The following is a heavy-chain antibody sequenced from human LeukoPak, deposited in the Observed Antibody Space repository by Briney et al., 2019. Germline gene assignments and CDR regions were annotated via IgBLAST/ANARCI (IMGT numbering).Heavy chain of an antibody. CDR2: IRSKAYSGTT. J-gene: IGHJ4*02. CDR1: GFTFGDYT. V-gene: IGHV3-49*03. D-gene: IGHD1-26*01. Sequence: GGSLRLSCTASGFTFGDYTMNWFRQAPGKGLEWVGFIRSKAYSGTTEYAASVKGRFTISRDDSKSIAYLQMDSLKTEDTAVYYCTRDCVDRGELLGGDYFDYWGQGTLVTVSS. CDR3: TRDCVDRGELLGGDYFDY.